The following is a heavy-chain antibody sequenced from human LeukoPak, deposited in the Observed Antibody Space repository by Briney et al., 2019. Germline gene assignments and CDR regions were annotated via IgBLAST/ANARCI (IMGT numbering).Heavy chain of an antibody. CDR2: INPNNGAT. CDR1: GGTFSSYA. D-gene: IGHD6-6*01. Sequence: ASVKVSCKASGGTFSSYAISWVRQAPGQGLEWMGWINPNNGATNYAQKFQGRVTMTRDTSISTAYMELSRLRSDDTAIYYCARRSITAIGHFDYWGQGTLVTVSS. CDR3: ARRSITAIGHFDY. J-gene: IGHJ4*02. V-gene: IGHV1-2*02.